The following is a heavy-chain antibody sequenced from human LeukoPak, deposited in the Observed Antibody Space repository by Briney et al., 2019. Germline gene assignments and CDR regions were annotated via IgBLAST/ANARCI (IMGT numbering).Heavy chain of an antibody. CDR1: GFIFSDHC. D-gene: IGHD3-10*01. CDR2: TRNKANSYTT. CDR3: AREAGGGVLGYFDL. Sequence: GGSLRLSCAASGFIFSDHCMDGARQAPGEGLEWLGRTRNKANSYTTAYAASGKGRFTISRDDSKKSLYLQMNSLKTEDTAVYYCAREAGGGVLGYFDLWGRGTLVSVSS. J-gene: IGHJ2*01. V-gene: IGHV3-72*01.